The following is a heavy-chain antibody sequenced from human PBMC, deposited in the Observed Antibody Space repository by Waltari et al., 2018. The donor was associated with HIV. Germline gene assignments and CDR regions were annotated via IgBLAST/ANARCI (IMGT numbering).Heavy chain of an antibody. J-gene: IGHJ4*02. V-gene: IGHV4-61*02. Sequence: QVQLQESGPGLVKPSQTLSLTCVVSGGSIHNGNYYWNWNRQPAGQRPVWIGHIYFSEYTNYNPPLKGRHTISVATSKSQCSLKLSAVTAADTAVYYCARRQRSGSYSRGFDSWGQGALVTVSS. CDR1: GGSIHNGNYY. CDR3: ARRQRSGSYSRGFDS. D-gene: IGHD1-26*01. CDR2: IYFSEYT.